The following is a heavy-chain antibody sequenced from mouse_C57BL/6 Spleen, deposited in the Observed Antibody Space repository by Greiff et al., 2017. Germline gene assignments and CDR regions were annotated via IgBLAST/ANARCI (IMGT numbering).Heavy chain of an antibody. CDR3: AREVVYYAMDD. CDR1: GYAFSSYW. CDR2: IYPGDGDT. D-gene: IGHD1-1*01. J-gene: IGHJ4*01. Sequence: QVQLQQSGAELVKPGASVKISCKASGYAFSSYWMNWVKQRPGKGLEWIGQIYPGDGDTNYNGKFKGKATLTADKSSSTAYMQLSSLTSEDSAVYFCAREVVYYAMDDWGQGTSVTVSS. V-gene: IGHV1-80*01.